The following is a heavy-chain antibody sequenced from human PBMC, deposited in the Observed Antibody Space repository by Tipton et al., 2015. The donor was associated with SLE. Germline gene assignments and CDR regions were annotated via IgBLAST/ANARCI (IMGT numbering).Heavy chain of an antibody. V-gene: IGHV4-61*02. CDR2: IYTSGST. CDR1: GGSISSGSYY. D-gene: IGHD7-27*01. CDR3: ARGGLGSDLRGSIYFGS. Sequence: TLSLTCTVSGGSISSGSYYWSWIRQPAGKGLEWIGRIYTSGSTNYNPSLKSRVTISVDTSKNQFSLKLSSVTAADTAVYYCARGGLGSDLRGSIYFGSWGQGTLVTVSS. J-gene: IGHJ4*02.